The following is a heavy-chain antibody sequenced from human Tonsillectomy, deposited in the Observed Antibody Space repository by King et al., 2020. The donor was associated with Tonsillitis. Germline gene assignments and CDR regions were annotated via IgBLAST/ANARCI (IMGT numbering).Heavy chain of an antibody. V-gene: IGHV3-23*03. D-gene: IGHD1-14*01. J-gene: IGHJ4*02. CDR1: GFTFSSYA. CDR3: EKGGLNHHLTPIDY. CDR2: IYSGGSRT. Sequence: VQLVESGGGLVQPGESLRLSCAASGFTFSSYAMSWVRQAPGKGLEWVSVIYSGGSRTLYADSVKGRFTISRDNSENTLYLQMNSLRADDTAVYYCEKGGLNHHLTPIDYWGQGTLVTVSS.